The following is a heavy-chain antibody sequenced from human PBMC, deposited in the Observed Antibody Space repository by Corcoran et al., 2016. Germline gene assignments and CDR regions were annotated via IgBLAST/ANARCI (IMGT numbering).Heavy chain of an antibody. D-gene: IGHD2-21*01. J-gene: IGHJ4*02. CDR3: ARVAVILDYYFDY. Sequence: QVQLVQSGAEVKKPGSSVKVSCKASGGTFSSYAISWVRQAPGQGLEWMGGIIPIFGTANYAQKFQGRVTITADKSTSTAYMELSSLRSEDTAGYSWARVAVILDYYFDYWGQGTLVTVSS. V-gene: IGHV1-69*06. CDR2: IIPIFGTA. CDR1: GGTFSSYA.